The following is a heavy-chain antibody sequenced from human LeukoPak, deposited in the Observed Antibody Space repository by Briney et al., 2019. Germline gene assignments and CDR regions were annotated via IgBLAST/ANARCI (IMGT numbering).Heavy chain of an antibody. D-gene: IGHD3-10*01. CDR1: GGSISSSSYY. Sequence: SETLSLTCTASGGSISSSSYYWGWIRQPPGKGLEWIGSIYYSGSTYYNPSLKSRVTISVDTSKNQFSLKLSSVTAADTAVYYCARLLGVLVDYWGQGTLVTVSS. V-gene: IGHV4-39*01. CDR2: IYYSGST. J-gene: IGHJ4*02. CDR3: ARLLGVLVDY.